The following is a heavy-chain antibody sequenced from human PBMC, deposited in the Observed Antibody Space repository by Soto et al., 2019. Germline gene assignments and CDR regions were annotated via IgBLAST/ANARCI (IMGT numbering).Heavy chain of an antibody. V-gene: IGHV4-34*01. J-gene: IGHJ6*02. CDR3: AFWCGAGRDYGFDV. Sequence: SGTLSLTCAVSGESCSGYFWSWIRQPPGKGLEWIGEIDQTGRTNYNPSLKSRVIMSVDTSKNQFSLNLSSVTAADTAMYYCAFWCGAGRDYGFDVRAQRTT. CDR1: GESCSGYF. D-gene: IGHD3-3*01. CDR2: IDQTGRT.